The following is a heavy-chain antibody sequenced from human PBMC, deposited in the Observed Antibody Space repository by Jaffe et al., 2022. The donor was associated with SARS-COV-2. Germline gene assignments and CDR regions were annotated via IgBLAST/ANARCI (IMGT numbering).Heavy chain of an antibody. J-gene: IGHJ4*02. Sequence: QLQLQESGPGLVKPSETLSLTCTVSGGSISSSSYYWGWIRQPPGKGLEWIGSIYYSGSTYYNPSLKSRVTISVDTSKNQFSLKLSSVTAADTAVYYCARHTYSSSGPVDYWGQGTLVTVSS. CDR3: ARHTYSSSGPVDY. CDR1: GGSISSSSYY. D-gene: IGHD6-6*01. V-gene: IGHV4-39*01. CDR2: IYYSGST.